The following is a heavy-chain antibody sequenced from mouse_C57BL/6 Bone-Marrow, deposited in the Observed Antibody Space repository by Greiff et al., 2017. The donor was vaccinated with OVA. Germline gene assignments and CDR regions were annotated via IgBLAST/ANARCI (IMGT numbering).Heavy chain of an antibody. CDR3: LITTGAWFAY. V-gene: IGHV1-50*01. CDR2: IDPSDSYT. CDR1: GYTFTSYW. Sequence: QVQLKQPGAELVKPGASVKLSCKASGYTFTSYWMQWVKQRPGQGLEWIGEIDPSDSYTNYNQKFKGKATLTVDTSSSTAYMQLSSLTSEDSAVYYCLITTGAWFAYWGQGTLVTVSA. D-gene: IGHD1-1*01. J-gene: IGHJ3*01.